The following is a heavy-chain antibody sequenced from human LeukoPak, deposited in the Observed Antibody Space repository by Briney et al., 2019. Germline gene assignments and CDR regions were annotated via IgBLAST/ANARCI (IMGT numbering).Heavy chain of an antibody. J-gene: IGHJ4*02. D-gene: IGHD4-17*01. V-gene: IGHV4-59*08. CDR1: GDSISGYY. Sequence: SETLSLTCTVSGDSISGYYWSWIRQPPGKGVGWIGYISYSGTTTYSLSLKSRVTVSVDTSKNQFSLNLSSVTAADTAVYYCARHRSGDSLFDYWGPGTLATVSS. CDR3: ARHRSGDSLFDY. CDR2: ISYSGTT.